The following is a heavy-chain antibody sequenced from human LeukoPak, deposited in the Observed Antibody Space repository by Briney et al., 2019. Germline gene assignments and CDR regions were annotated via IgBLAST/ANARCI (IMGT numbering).Heavy chain of an antibody. CDR1: GYTFTSYG. V-gene: IGHV1-18*01. Sequence: ASVKVSCKTSGYTFTSYGISWVRQAPGQRLGYMGWISAYNGDTNYAQKLQGRVTMTTDTSTSTAYMELRSLRSDDTAMYYCAVRSGTYPYYFDYWGQGTLVTVSS. D-gene: IGHD3-10*01. J-gene: IGHJ4*02. CDR3: AVRSGTYPYYFDY. CDR2: ISAYNGDT.